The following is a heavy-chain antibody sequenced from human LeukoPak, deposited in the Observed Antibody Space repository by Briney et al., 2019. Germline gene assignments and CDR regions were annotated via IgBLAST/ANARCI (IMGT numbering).Heavy chain of an antibody. CDR1: GFTFSSYA. J-gene: IGHJ4*02. D-gene: IGHD3-10*01. CDR3: AKPLILYSGSYYLDY. V-gene: IGHV3-23*01. CDR2: ISGSGGST. Sequence: GGSLRLSCAASGFTFSSYAMSWVRQAPGKGQEWFSAISGSGGSTYYADSVKGRFTISRDNSKNTLYLQMNSLRAEDTAVYYCAKPLILYSGSYYLDYWGQGTLVTVSS.